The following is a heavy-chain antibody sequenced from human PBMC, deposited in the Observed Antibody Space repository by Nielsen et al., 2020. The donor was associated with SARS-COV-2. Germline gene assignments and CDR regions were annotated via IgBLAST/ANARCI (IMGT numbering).Heavy chain of an antibody. CDR2: VSASGGST. D-gene: IGHD3-10*01. Sequence: GESLKISCAASGFTVSSNYMSWVRRAPGRGLQWVTGVSASGGSTYYTDSVKVRFSISRDNSKNTLFLQMHSLRVEDTAVYYCAKDGVVRGDALDLWGQGTMVTVSS. CDR1: GFTVSSNY. V-gene: IGHV3-23*01. CDR3: AKDGVVRGDALDL. J-gene: IGHJ3*01.